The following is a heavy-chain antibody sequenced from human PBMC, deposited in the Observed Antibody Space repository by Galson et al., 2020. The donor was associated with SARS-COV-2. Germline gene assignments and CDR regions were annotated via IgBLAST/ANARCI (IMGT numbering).Heavy chain of an antibody. J-gene: IGHJ6*02. CDR3: AKFGGSHSGSPNIRGMDA. CDR1: GCSIRSYE. CDR2: SAYDGGNK. Sequence: TGETLCLSCTVSGCSIRSYEHTCELQAPGKSSYSVSLSAYDGGNKYYADSVKGRFTISRDNSRNTLYLQMNSLRVDDTARYYCAKFGGSHSGSPNIRGMDAWGQGTTVTVS. D-gene: IGHD1-26*01. V-gene: IGHV3-30*18.